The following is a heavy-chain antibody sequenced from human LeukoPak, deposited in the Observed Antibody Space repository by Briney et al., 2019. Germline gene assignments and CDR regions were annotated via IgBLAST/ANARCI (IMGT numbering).Heavy chain of an antibody. CDR3: AKGGTTVVDY. D-gene: IGHD4-23*01. CDR2: INGDGSST. V-gene: IGHV3-74*03. J-gene: IGHJ4*02. Sequence: GGSLRLSCAASGYYFSRYWMHWVRQAPGEGLVWVSRINGDGSSTTYADSVKGRFTISRDNAKNTLYLQMNSLRAEDTAVYYCAKGGTTVVDYWGQGTLVTVSS. CDR1: GYYFSRYW.